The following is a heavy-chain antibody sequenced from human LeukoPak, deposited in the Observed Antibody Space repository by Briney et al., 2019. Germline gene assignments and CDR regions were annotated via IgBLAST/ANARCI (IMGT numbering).Heavy chain of an antibody. CDR3: ARGRNTRNYYDSSGSFVFDP. Sequence: SETLSLTCAVYGGSFSGYYWSWIRQPPGKGLEWIGEINHSGSTNYNPSLKSRVTISVETSKNQFSLKLSSVTAADTAVYYCARGRNTRNYYDSSGSFVFDPWGQGTLVTVSS. CDR2: INHSGST. V-gene: IGHV4-34*01. D-gene: IGHD3-22*01. J-gene: IGHJ5*02. CDR1: GGSFSGYY.